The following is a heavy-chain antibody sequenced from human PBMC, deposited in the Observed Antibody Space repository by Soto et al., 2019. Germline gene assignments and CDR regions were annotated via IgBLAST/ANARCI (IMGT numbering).Heavy chain of an antibody. D-gene: IGHD3-3*01. Sequence: WKECGYGLTSYCMSSVRQATGQGLEWMGWISAYNGNTNYAQKLQGRVTMTTDTSTSTAYMELRSLRSDDTAVYYCARLRFLEWSQDYWGQGTLVTVSS. CDR3: ARLRFLEWSQDY. CDR2: ISAYNGNT. V-gene: IGHV1-18*04. CDR1: GYGLTSYC. J-gene: IGHJ4*02.